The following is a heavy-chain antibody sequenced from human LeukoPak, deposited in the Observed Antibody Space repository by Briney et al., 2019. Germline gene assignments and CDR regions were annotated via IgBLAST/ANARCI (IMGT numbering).Heavy chain of an antibody. J-gene: IGHJ3*02. Sequence: GGSLRLSCAASGFTFSSYGMHWVRQAPGKGLEWVAVISYDGSNKYYADSVKGRFTISRDNSKNTLYLQMNSLRAEDTAVYYCAKDQYGSGSYYDDAFDIWGQGTMVTVSS. CDR1: GFTFSSYG. CDR2: ISYDGSNK. CDR3: AKDQYGSGSYYDDAFDI. V-gene: IGHV3-30*18. D-gene: IGHD3-10*01.